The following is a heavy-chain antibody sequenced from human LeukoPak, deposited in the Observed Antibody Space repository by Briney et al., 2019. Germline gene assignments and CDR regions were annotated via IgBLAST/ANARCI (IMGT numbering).Heavy chain of an antibody. Sequence: PSETLSLTCTVSGGSISSYYWSWIRQPPGKGLEWIGYIYYSGSTNYNPSLKSRVTISVDTSKNQFSLKLSSVTAADTAVYYCARSLGGIDAFDIWGQGTMVTVSS. J-gene: IGHJ3*02. CDR2: IYYSGST. V-gene: IGHV4-59*01. CDR3: ARSLGGIDAFDI. CDR1: GGSISSYY. D-gene: IGHD3-16*01.